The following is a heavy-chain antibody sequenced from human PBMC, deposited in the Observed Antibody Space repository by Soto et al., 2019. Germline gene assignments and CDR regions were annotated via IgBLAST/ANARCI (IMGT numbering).Heavy chain of an antibody. CDR3: VKDWSGEKCPCMDV. V-gene: IGHV3-23*01. CDR2: ISRAGDIT. Sequence: EVQLLESGGGLVQPGGSLRLSCEASGFTFRSRAMTWVRQAPGKGPEWVSSISRAGDITYYVDSVKGRFIISRDNSKNTLYLQMNGLSAEDAAIYYCVKDWSGEKCPCMDVWGQGTTVTVSS. J-gene: IGHJ6*02. CDR1: GFTFRSRA. D-gene: IGHD3-3*01.